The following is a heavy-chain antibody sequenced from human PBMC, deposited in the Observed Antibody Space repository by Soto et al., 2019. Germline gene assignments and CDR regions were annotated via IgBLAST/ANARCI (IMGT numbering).Heavy chain of an antibody. CDR2: ISNGDETT. D-gene: IGHD5-12*01. CDR3: ARDPKCRDGYNFDS. CDR1: GFIFTDYS. Sequence: QVQLVESGGGLVEPGGSLRLSCSASGFIFTDYSMTWIRQAPGKGLVWVSYISNGDETTQYADSVKGRFSVSRDNAKKFLFLQMNSLRVDDTAVSYCARDPKCRDGYNFDSCGRGALVTVSS. V-gene: IGHV3-11*01. J-gene: IGHJ4*02.